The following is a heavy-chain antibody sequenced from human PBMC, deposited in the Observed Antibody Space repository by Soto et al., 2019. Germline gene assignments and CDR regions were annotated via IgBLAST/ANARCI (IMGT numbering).Heavy chain of an antibody. CDR3: VRGGYSYYYGMDC. V-gene: IGHV4-31*03. CDR2: IYYSGST. Sequence: SETLSLTCTVSGGSISSGGYYWSWIRQHPGKGLEWIGYIYYSGSTYYNPSLKSRVAISVDTSKSQFSLKLSSVTAADTAVYYGVRGGYSYYYGMDCWAKGTTVT. CDR1: GGSISSGGYY. J-gene: IGHJ6*04.